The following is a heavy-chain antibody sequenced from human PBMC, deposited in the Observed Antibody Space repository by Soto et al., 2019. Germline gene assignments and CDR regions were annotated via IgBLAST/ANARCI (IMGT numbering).Heavy chain of an antibody. CDR2: IWYDGSNK. J-gene: IGHJ4*02. V-gene: IGHV3-33*01. CDR3: ARDGGGYYYDSSGYPGY. CDR1: GFTFSSYG. D-gene: IGHD3-22*01. Sequence: VGSLRLSCAASGFTFSSYGMHWVRQAPGKGLEWVAVIWYDGSNKYYADSVKGRFTISRDNSKNTLYLQMNSLRAEDTAVYYCARDGGGYYYDSSGYPGYWGQGTLVTVSS.